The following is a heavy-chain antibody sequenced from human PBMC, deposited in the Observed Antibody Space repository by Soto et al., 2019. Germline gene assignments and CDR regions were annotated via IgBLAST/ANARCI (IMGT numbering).Heavy chain of an antibody. V-gene: IGHV6-1*01. CDR1: GDSVSSNSAA. CDR2: TYYRSKWYN. J-gene: IGHJ4*02. CDR3: ARDYRSINYYDSSGFDY. Sequence: QTLSLTCAISGDSVSSNSAAWNWIRQSPSRGLEWLGRTYYRSKWYNDYAVSVKSRITINPDTSKNQFSLQLNSVTPEDTAVYYCARDYRSINYYDSSGFDYWGQGTLVTVSS. D-gene: IGHD3-22*01.